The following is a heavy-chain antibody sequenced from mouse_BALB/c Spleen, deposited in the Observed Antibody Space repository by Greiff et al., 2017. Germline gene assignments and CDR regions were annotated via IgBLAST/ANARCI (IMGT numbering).Heavy chain of an antibody. Sequence: EVQRVESGGGLVQPGGSLKLSCAASGFTFSSYGMSWVRQTPDKRLELVATINSNGGSTYYPDSVKGRFTISRDNAKNTLYLQMSSLKSEDTAVYYCATYGNYAWFAYWGQGTLVTVSA. V-gene: IGHV5-6-3*01. CDR3: ATYGNYAWFAY. CDR1: GFTFSSYG. CDR2: INSNGGST. J-gene: IGHJ3*01. D-gene: IGHD2-10*02.